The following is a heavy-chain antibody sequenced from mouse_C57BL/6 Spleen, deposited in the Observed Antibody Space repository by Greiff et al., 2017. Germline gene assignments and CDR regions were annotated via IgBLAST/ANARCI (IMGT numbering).Heavy chain of an antibody. J-gene: IGHJ4*01. CDR2: IDPETGGT. Sequence: QVQLQQSGAELVRPGASVTLSCKASGYTFTDYEMHWVKQTPVHGLEWIGAIDPETGGTAYNQKFKGKAILTADKSSSTAYMELRSLTSEDSAVYYCTGQGWYPYAMDCWGQGTSVTVSS. D-gene: IGHD2-1*01. CDR3: TGQGWYPYAMDC. V-gene: IGHV1-15*01. CDR1: GYTFTDYE.